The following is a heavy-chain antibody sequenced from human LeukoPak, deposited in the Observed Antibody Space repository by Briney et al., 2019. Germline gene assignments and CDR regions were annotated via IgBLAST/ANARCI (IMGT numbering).Heavy chain of an antibody. CDR1: GGSISSETYY. CDR3: ARVITIFGVPMGAFDI. Sequence: PSQTLSLTCTVSGGSISSETYYWTWVRQPAGKGLEWIGRIYSSGSTSYNPSLKSRVTISVDTSKNQFSLELNSVTASDTAVYYCARVITIFGVPMGAFDIWGQGTMVTVSS. CDR2: IYSSGST. J-gene: IGHJ3*02. V-gene: IGHV4-61*02. D-gene: IGHD3-3*01.